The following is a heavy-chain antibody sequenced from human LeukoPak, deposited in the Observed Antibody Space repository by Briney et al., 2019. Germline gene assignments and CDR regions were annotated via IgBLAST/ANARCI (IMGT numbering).Heavy chain of an antibody. CDR3: ARERGDHCSGGSCQYYFDY. CDR2: ISYDGSNK. Sequence: GGSLRLSCVDSGFTFSSYGMHWVRQAPGKGLEWVARISYDGSNKNYVDSVKGRFTFSRDNAKNSLYLQMNSLRAEDTAVYYCARERGDHCSGGSCQYYFDYWGQETLVTVSS. J-gene: IGHJ4*02. D-gene: IGHD2-15*01. CDR1: GFTFSSYG. V-gene: IGHV3-33*05.